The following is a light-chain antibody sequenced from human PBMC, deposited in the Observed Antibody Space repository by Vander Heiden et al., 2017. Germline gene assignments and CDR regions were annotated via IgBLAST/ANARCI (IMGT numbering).Light chain of an antibody. Sequence: EIVMTQSPATLSASPGARATLSCRASQSVSSNLAWYQQKPGQAPRLLIYGASTRATGIPARVSGSGSGTEFTLTISSLQSEDFAVYYCQQYNNWRTFGQGTKVEIK. J-gene: IGKJ1*01. V-gene: IGKV3-15*01. CDR1: QSVSSN. CDR2: GAS. CDR3: QQYNNWRT.